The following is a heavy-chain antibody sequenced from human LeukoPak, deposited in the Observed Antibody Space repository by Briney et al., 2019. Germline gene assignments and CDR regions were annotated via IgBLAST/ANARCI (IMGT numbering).Heavy chain of an antibody. D-gene: IGHD2-2*01. V-gene: IGHV1-8*01. J-gene: IGHJ5*02. CDR3: ARIPPPNLNFVVVPADR. CDR1: GYTFTSYD. CDR2: MNPNSGNT. Sequence: AASVKVSCKASGYTFTSYDINWVRQATGQGLEWMGWMNPNSGNTGYAQKFQGRVTMTRNTSISTAYMELSSLRSEDTAVYYCARIPPPNLNFVVVPADRWGQGTLVTVSS.